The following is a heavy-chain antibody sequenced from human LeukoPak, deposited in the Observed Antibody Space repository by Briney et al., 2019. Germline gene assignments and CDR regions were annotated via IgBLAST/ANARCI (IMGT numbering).Heavy chain of an antibody. CDR3: ARGSGTHYYHYSMDV. J-gene: IGHJ6*02. CDR2: ISSTGGST. CDR1: GFTFDNYA. D-gene: IGHD3-10*01. Sequence: GGSLRLSFAASGFTFDNYALHWVRQAPGKGLEYVSGISSTGGSTTSANTVKDRFTISRDNSKNTLYLQMGSLRAEDMAVYYCARGSGTHYYHYSMDVWGQGTTVTVSS. V-gene: IGHV3-64*01.